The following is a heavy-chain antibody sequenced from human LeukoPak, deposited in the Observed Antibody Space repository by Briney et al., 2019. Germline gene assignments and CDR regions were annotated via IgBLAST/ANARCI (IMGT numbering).Heavy chain of an antibody. CDR1: GSTFTGYY. V-gene: IGHV1-2*02. J-gene: IGHJ4*02. CDR2: INPNSGGT. D-gene: IGHD6-19*01. Sequence: ASVTVSCKASGSTFTGYYMHWVRQAPGQGLEWMGWINPNSGGTNYAQKFQGRVTMTRDTSISTAYMELSRLRSDDTAVYYCARHLPYTGGWYPEYYWGQGTLSTFSS. CDR3: ARHLPYTGGWYPEYY.